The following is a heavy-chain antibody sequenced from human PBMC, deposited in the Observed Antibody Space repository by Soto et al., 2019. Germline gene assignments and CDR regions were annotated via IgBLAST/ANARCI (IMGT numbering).Heavy chain of an antibody. V-gene: IGHV3-53*01. D-gene: IGHD3-3*01. J-gene: IGHJ4*02. Sequence: EVQLVESGGGLIQPGGSLRLSCAASGFTVSSNYMSWVRQAPGKGLEWVSVIYSGGSTYYADSVKGRFTISRDNSKNTLYLQMNSLRAEDTAVYYGARGGYYFWGGYYPFDYWGQGTLVTVSS. CDR1: GFTVSSNY. CDR3: ARGGYYFWGGYYPFDY. CDR2: IYSGGST.